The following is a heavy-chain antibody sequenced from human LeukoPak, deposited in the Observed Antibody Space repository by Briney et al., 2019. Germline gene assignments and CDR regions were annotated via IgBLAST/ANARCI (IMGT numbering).Heavy chain of an antibody. CDR3: ARDHWGSGSSH. D-gene: IGHD1-26*01. Sequence: GGSLRLSCAASGFTFSDYYMSWIRQAPGKGLEWVSRINSDGSSTSYADSVKGRFTISRDNAKNTLYLQMNSLRAEDTAVYYCARDHWGSGSSHWGQGTLVTVSS. CDR2: INSDGSST. J-gene: IGHJ4*02. V-gene: IGHV3-74*01. CDR1: GFTFSDYY.